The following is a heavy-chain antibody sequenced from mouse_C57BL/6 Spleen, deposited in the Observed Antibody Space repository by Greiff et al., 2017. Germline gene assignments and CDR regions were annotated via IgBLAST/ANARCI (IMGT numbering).Heavy chain of an antibody. D-gene: IGHD2-5*01. CDR3: ARSYYSNSLGYAMDY. CDR2: IDPSDSYT. V-gene: IGHV1-59*01. J-gene: IGHJ4*01. Sequence: QVQLQQPGAELVRPGTSVKLSCKASGYTFTSYWMHWVKQRPGQGLEWIGVIDPSDSYTNYNQKFKGKATLTVDTSSSTAYMQLSSLTSEDSAVYYCARSYYSNSLGYAMDYWGQGTSVTVSS. CDR1: GYTFTSYW.